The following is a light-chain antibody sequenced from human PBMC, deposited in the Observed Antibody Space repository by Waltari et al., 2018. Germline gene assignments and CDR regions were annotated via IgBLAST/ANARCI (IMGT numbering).Light chain of an antibody. CDR2: DTS. J-gene: IGKJ2*01. CDR1: QSVSIY. CDR3: QQRRHWPSYT. V-gene: IGKV3-11*01. Sequence: IVLTQSPATLSLSPGERATLSFRASQSVSIYLAWYQQKPGRSPRLLIYDTSNRAAGVPARFTGSGSGTDFTLSISSLEPDDFAVYYCQQRRHWPSYTFGQGTRLEIK.